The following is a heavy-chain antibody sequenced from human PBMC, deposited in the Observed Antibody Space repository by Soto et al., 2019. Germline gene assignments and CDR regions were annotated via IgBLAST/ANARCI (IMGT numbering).Heavy chain of an antibody. Sequence: ASVEVSCKACGYTFTSYGISWVRQAPGQGLEWMGWISAYNGNTNYAQKLQGRVTMTTDTSTSTAYMELRSLRSDDTAVYYCARGLGSWTRVGFEPWRQGTLGSV. CDR1: GYTFTSYG. CDR2: ISAYNGNT. J-gene: IGHJ5*02. CDR3: ARGLGSWTRVGFEP. D-gene: IGHD6-13*01. V-gene: IGHV1-18*04.